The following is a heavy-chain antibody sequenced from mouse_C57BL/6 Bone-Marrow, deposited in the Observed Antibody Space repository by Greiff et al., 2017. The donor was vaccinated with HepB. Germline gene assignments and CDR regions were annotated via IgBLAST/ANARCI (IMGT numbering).Heavy chain of an antibody. J-gene: IGHJ4*01. Sequence: EVKLEESGPGLAKPSKTLSLTCSVTGYSITSDYWNWIRKFPGNKLEYMGYISYSGSTYYNPSLKSRISITRDTSKNQYYLQLNSVTTEDTATYYCAREGQKNYYAMDYWGQGTSVTVSS. CDR3: AREGQKNYYAMDY. CDR1: GYSITSDY. V-gene: IGHV3-8*01. CDR2: ISYSGST.